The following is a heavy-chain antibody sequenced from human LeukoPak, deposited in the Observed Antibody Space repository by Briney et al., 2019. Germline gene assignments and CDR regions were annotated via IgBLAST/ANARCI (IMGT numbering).Heavy chain of an antibody. J-gene: IGHJ4*02. D-gene: IGHD3/OR15-3a*01. CDR1: GYTFTGYY. Sequence: ASVKVSCKASGYTFTGYYMHWVRQAPEQGLEWMGRINPNSGGTNYAQKFQGRVTMTRDTSISTAYMELSRLRSDDTAVYYCARGMWDDLIFDYWGQGTLVTVSS. CDR2: INPNSGGT. CDR3: ARGMWDDLIFDY. V-gene: IGHV1-2*06.